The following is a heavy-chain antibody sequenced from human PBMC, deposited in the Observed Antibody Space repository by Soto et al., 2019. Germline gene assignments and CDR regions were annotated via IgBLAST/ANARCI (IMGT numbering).Heavy chain of an antibody. Sequence: PSETLSLTYTVSGGSISSYYWSWIRQPPGKGLEWIGYIYYSGSTNYNPSLKSRVTISVDTSKNQFSLKLSSVTAADTAVYYCARDRTRYSSGWLDYWGQGTLVTVSS. CDR3: ARDRTRYSSGWLDY. CDR2: IYYSGST. J-gene: IGHJ4*02. V-gene: IGHV4-59*01. CDR1: GGSISSYY. D-gene: IGHD6-19*01.